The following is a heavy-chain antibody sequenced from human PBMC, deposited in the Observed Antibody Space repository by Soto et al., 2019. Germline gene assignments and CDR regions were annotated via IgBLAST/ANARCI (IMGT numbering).Heavy chain of an antibody. Sequence: PGESLKISCKGSGYRFTSYWIGWVRQMPGKGLESMGIIYPGDSDTRYSPSFQGQVTISADKSISTAYLQWSSLKASDTAMYYCARTAAAGKYYYGMDVWGQGTTVTVSS. CDR2: IYPGDSDT. CDR3: ARTAAAGKYYYGMDV. D-gene: IGHD6-13*01. CDR1: GYRFTSYW. J-gene: IGHJ6*02. V-gene: IGHV5-51*01.